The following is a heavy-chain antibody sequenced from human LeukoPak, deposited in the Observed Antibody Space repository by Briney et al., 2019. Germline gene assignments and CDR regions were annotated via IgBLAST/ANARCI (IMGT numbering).Heavy chain of an antibody. CDR3: ARHATTVTTRYFDY. CDR1: GGSISSSSYY. V-gene: IGHV4-39*01. D-gene: IGHD4-17*01. J-gene: IGHJ4*02. CDR2: IYYSGST. Sequence: SETLSLTCTVSGGSISSSSYYWGWIRQPPGKGLEWIGSIYYSGSTYYNPSLKSRVTISVDTSKNQFSLKLSPVTAADTAVYYCARHATTVTTRYFDYWGQGTLVTVSS.